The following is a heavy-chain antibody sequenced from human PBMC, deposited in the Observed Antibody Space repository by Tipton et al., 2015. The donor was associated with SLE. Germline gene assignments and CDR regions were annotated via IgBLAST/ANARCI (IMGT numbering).Heavy chain of an antibody. D-gene: IGHD6-13*01. CDR2: IYYSGST. CDR3: ARRVAAAGRTEWFDP. V-gene: IGHV4-59*01. CDR1: GDSISSYY. J-gene: IGHJ5*02. Sequence: TLSLTCTVSGDSISSYYWSWIRQPPGKGLEWIGYIYYSGSTNYNPSLKSRVTISVDTSKNQFYLELNSVTAADAAVYYCARRVAAAGRTEWFDPWGQGTLVTVSS.